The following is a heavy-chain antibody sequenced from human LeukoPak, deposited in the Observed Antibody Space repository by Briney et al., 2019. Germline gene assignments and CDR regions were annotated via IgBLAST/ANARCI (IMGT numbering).Heavy chain of an antibody. V-gene: IGHV3-30-3*01. CDR3: ARPMGPISAEYFQH. CDR2: ISYDGSTK. J-gene: IGHJ1*01. D-gene: IGHD1-26*01. Sequence: PGGSLRLSCAASGFTFSSYAMHWVRQAPGKGLEWVAVISYDGSTKFYADSVKGRFTVSRDNSKSTLYLQMNSLRAEDTAVYYCARPMGPISAEYFQHWGQGTLVTVSS. CDR1: GFTFSSYA.